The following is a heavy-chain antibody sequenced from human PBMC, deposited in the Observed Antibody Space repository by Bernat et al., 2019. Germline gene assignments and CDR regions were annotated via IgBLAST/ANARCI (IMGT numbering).Heavy chain of an antibody. CDR1: GGTFSSYA. V-gene: IGHV1-69*04. J-gene: IGHJ6*02. Sequence: QVQLVQSGAEVKKPGSSVKVSCKASGGTFSSYAISWVRQAPGQGLEWRGRIIPILGIANYAQKFQGRVTITADKSTSTAYMELSSVRSEDTAVYYCARSVRGYSGYDPYYYYYYGMDVWGQGTTVTVSS. CDR3: ARSVRGYSGYDPYYYYYYGMDV. D-gene: IGHD5-12*01. CDR2: IIPILGIA.